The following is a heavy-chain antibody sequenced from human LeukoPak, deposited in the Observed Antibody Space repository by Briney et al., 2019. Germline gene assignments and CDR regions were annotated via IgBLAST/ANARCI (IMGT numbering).Heavy chain of an antibody. Sequence: GGSLRLSCAASGFTVSSNYMSWVRQAPGKGLEWVSVIYSGGSTYYADSVKGRFTISRDNSKNTLYLQMNSLRAEDTAVYYCAKDWGDYYGSGSQGFDYWGQGTLVTVSS. CDR1: GFTVSSNY. CDR2: IYSGGST. D-gene: IGHD3-10*01. J-gene: IGHJ4*02. V-gene: IGHV3-53*05. CDR3: AKDWGDYYGSGSQGFDY.